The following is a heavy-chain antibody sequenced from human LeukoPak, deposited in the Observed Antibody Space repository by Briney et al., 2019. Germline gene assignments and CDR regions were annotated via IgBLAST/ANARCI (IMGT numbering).Heavy chain of an antibody. D-gene: IGHD6-19*01. CDR1: GFTFTTYE. Sequence: GGSLRLSCAASGFTFTTYEMNWVRQAPGKGLEWVSYISSSGSTIYYADSVKGRFTISRDNAKNTLYLQMNSLRAEDTAVYYCARGSAKGGRGLQWLVQGVNDYWGQGTLVTVSS. V-gene: IGHV3-48*03. J-gene: IGHJ4*02. CDR2: ISSSGSTI. CDR3: ARGSAKGGRGLQWLVQGVNDY.